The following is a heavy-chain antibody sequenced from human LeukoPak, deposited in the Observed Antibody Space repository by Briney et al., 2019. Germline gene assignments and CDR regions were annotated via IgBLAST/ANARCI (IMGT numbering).Heavy chain of an antibody. CDR2: IYSSGST. V-gene: IGHV4-59*01. Sequence: PSETQSLTCTVSGGSISSYYWSWIRQPPGKGLEWIGYIYSSGSTNYNPALKSRVTISVDTSKNQFSLKLNSVTAADTAVYYCARDAGYAFDFWGQGTMVTVSS. J-gene: IGHJ3*01. CDR1: GGSISSYY. CDR3: ARDAGYAFDF.